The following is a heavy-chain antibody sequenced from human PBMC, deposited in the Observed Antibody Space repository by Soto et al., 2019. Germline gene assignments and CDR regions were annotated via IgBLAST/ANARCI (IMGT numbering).Heavy chain of an antibody. Sequence: SLRLSCTASGFTFVDYAMSWFRQAPGKGLEWVGFIRSKAYGGTTEYAASVKGRFTISRDDSKSIAYLQMNSLKTEDTAVYYCTRDRGELLSEINWFDPWGQGTLVTVSS. CDR2: IRSKAYGGTT. D-gene: IGHD1-26*01. J-gene: IGHJ5*02. CDR3: TRDRGELLSEINWFDP. CDR1: GFTFVDYA. V-gene: IGHV3-49*03.